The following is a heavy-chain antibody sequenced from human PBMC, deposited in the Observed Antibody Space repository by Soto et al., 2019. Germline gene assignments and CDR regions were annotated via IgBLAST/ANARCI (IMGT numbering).Heavy chain of an antibody. J-gene: IGHJ4*02. V-gene: IGHV1-3*01. CDR2: INAGNGNT. D-gene: IGHD6-6*01. CDR3: AGSTAARRQLGSEFDY. CDR1: GYTFTSYA. Sequence: ASVKVSCKASGYTFTSYAMHWVRQAPGQRLEWMGWINAGNGNTKYSQKFQGRVTITRDTSASTAYMELSSLRSEDTAVYYCAGSTAARRQLGSEFDYWGQGTLVTVS.